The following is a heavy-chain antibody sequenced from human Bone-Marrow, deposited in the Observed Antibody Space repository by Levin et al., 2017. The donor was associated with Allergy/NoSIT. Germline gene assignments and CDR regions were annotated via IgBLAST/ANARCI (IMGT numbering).Heavy chain of an antibody. V-gene: IGHV3-30*03. CDR2: ISFDGGDT. CDR3: TRDRGEWGQFYFDY. CDR1: GFDFSKAG. J-gene: IGHJ4*02. Sequence: GGSLRLSCSASGFDFSKAGMNWVRQAPGKGLECVAVISFDGGDTYYADSVKGRFTISRDNSKNTLYLQMNSLRAEDTAVYYCTRDRGEWGQFYFDYWGQGTLVTVSS. D-gene: IGHD1-26*01.